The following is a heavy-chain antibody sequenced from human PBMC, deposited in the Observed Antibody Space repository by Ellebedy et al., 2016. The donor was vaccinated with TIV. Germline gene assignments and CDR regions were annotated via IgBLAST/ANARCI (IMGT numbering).Heavy chain of an antibody. D-gene: IGHD6-19*01. CDR3: AGAIAVTGAADY. J-gene: IGHJ4*02. CDR2: IYLNGDT. Sequence: SETLSLTCSVSGYSIMSGHYWAWIRLPPGKGLEWIGSIYLNGDTFDNPSLKTRATISVVSKNQFSLKLSSVTAADTAVYYCAGAIAVTGAADYWGQGTLVTVSS. V-gene: IGHV4-38-2*01. CDR1: GYSIMSGHY.